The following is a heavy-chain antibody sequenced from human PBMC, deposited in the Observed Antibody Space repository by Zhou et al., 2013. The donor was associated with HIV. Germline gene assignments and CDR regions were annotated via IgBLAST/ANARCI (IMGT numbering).Heavy chain of an antibody. V-gene: IGHV1-18*01. CDR1: GYTFTSYG. Sequence: QVQLVQSGAEVKKPGASVKVSCKASGYTFTSYGISWVRQAPGQGLEWMGWISAYNGNTNYAQKLQGRVTMTTDTSTSTAYMELRSLRSDDTAVYYCARERGYYYDSSGYYPDAFDIWGQGTMVTVSS. D-gene: IGHD3-22*01. CDR3: ARERGYYYDSSGYYPDAFDI. J-gene: IGHJ3*02. CDR2: ISAYNGNT.